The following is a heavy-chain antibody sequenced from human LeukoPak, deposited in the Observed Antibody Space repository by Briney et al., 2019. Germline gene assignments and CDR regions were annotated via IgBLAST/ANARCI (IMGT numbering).Heavy chain of an antibody. J-gene: IGHJ4*02. CDR3: ASNSYGYFDY. Sequence: GASVKVSCKASGGTFSSYAISWVRQAPGQGLEWMGGIIPIFGTANYTQKFQGRVTITADESTSTAYMELSSLRSEDTAVYYCASNSYGYFDYWGQGTLVTVSS. D-gene: IGHD5-18*01. CDR1: GGTFSSYA. V-gene: IGHV1-69*13. CDR2: IIPIFGTA.